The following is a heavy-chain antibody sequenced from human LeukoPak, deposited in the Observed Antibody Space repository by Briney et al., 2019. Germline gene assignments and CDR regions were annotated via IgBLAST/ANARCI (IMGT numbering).Heavy chain of an antibody. CDR3: ARPNSTGIRDAYDM. D-gene: IGHD2/OR15-2a*01. Sequence: GESLTISCTASGYSFTNYWIAWVRQMPGAGLEWMGTIYPGDSDARYSPAFQGQFTLSVDRSTTTAYLQWPSLKASDTAMYYCARPNSTGIRDAYDMWGQGTMVIVSS. CDR1: GYSFTNYW. J-gene: IGHJ3*02. V-gene: IGHV5-51*01. CDR2: IYPGDSDA.